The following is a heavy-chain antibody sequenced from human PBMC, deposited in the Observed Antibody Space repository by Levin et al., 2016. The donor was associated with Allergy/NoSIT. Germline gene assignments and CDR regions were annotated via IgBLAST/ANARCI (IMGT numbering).Heavy chain of an antibody. CDR3: ARVTPAANFDY. CDR2: IYYSGST. J-gene: IGHJ4*02. Sequence: WIRQPPGKGLEWIGYIYYSGSTYYNPSLKSRVTISVDTSKNQFSLKLSSVTAADTAVYYCARVTPAANFDYWGQGTLVTVSS. D-gene: IGHD2-2*01. V-gene: IGHV4-30-4*01.